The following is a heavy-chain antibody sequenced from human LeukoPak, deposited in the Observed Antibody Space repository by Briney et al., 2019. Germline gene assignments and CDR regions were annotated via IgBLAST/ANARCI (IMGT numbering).Heavy chain of an antibody. V-gene: IGHV3-23*01. CDR1: GFTFSSYA. D-gene: IGHD6-13*01. CDR2: ISGSGGST. CDR3: AKAGIRVSSSWFDP. J-gene: IGHJ5*02. Sequence: PGGSLRLSCAASGFTFSSYAMSWVRQAPGKGLEWVSVISGSGGSTYYADSVKGRFTISRDNSKNTLYLQMNSLRAEDTAVYYCAKAGIRVSSSWFDPWGQGTLVTVSS.